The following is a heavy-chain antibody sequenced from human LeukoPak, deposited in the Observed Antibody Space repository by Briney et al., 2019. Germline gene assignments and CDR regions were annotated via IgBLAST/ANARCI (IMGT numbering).Heavy chain of an antibody. V-gene: IGHV3-23*01. J-gene: IGHJ4*02. CDR1: GFTLSNYA. CDR2: ISARGGSP. D-gene: IGHD3-3*01. Sequence: PGGSLRLSCAGSGFTLSNYAMNWVRQAPGKGLEWVSAISARGGSPYYADSVKGRFTISRDNSKNTLYLQMSTLRAEDTAVYYCAKDLSFLGYFFDYWGQGTLVTVSS. CDR3: AKDLSFLGYFFDY.